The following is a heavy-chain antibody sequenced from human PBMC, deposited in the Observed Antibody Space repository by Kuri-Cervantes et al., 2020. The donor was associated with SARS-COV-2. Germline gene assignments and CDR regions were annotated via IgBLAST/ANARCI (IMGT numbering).Heavy chain of an antibody. D-gene: IGHD3-9*01. V-gene: IGHV3-48*01. J-gene: IGHJ3*02. CDR3: AREGLYYDILTGYYSPGAFDI. CDR2: ISSSSSTI. Sequence: GESLKISCAASGFTFSSYAMSWVRQAPGKGLEWVSYISSSSSTIYYADSVKGRFTISRDNAKNSLYLQMNSLRAEDTAVYYCAREGLYYDILTGYYSPGAFDIWGQGTMVTVSS. CDR1: GFTFSSYA.